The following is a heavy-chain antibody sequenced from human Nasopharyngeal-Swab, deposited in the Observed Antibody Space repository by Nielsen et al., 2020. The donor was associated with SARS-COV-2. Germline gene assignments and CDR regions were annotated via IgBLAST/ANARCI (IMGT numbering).Heavy chain of an antibody. CDR2: IYYSGST. CDR1: GGSISSYY. J-gene: IGHJ4*02. CDR3: ARGGRVWLQLSTYFDY. D-gene: IGHD5-24*01. V-gene: IGHV4-59*01. Sequence: SETLSLTCTVSGGSISSYYWSWIRQPPGKGLEWIGYIYYSGSTNYNPSLKSRVTISVDTSKNQFPLKLSSVTAADTAVYYCARGGRVWLQLSTYFDYWGQGTLVTVSS.